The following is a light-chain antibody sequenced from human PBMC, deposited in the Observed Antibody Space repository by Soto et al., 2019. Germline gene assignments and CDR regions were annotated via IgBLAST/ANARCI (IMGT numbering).Light chain of an antibody. V-gene: IGLV2-14*03. CDR1: SNDVGGYNY. CDR3: SSYSSNNILSYV. CDR2: EVN. Sequence: QSVLTQPASVSGAPGQSITISCTGTSNDVGGYNYVSWYQQRPGTAPKLIMFEVNNRPSGVSDRFSGSRSANTASLTISGLQAQDEADYYCSSYSSNNILSYVFGTGTKLTVL. J-gene: IGLJ1*01.